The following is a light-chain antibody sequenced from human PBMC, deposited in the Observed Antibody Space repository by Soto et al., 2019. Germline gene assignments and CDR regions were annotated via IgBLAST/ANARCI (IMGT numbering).Light chain of an antibody. V-gene: IGKV1-9*01. CDR1: QGISSY. CDR3: QQVNVYPST. J-gene: IGKJ4*01. CDR2: DAS. Sequence: IQLTQSPSSLSASVGDRVTITCRASQGISSYLGWYQQKPGKAPNLMIYDASTLHSGVPSRFSGGGSGTDFTLTISSLQPEDFATYYCQQVNVYPSTLGRGTKVDIK.